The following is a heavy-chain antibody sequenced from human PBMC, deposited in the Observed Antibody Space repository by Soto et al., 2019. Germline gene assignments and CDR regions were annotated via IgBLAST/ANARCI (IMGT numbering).Heavy chain of an antibody. CDR3: ARHTDIVSSTVYI. D-gene: IGHD5-12*01. J-gene: IGHJ4*02. V-gene: IGHV4-59*08. CDR1: GGSISTYY. Sequence: SETLSLTCSVSGGSISTYYWSWVRQPPGKGLEWIGYIYHSGSTNYNPSLESRVTMSVDTSKNQFSLKLSSVAAADTAVYYCARHTDIVSSTVYIWGQGILVTVSS. CDR2: IYHSGST.